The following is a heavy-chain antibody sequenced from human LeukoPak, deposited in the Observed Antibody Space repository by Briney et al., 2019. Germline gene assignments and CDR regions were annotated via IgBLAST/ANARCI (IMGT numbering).Heavy chain of an antibody. J-gene: IGHJ3*02. Sequence: GGSLRLSCAASGFTFSGSAMHWVRQASGKGLEWVGRIRSKANSYATAYAASVKGRFTISRDDSKNTAYLQMNSLKTEDTAVYYCIRRSRDGYNQAFDIWGQGTMVTVSS. D-gene: IGHD5-24*01. CDR2: IRSKANSYAT. V-gene: IGHV3-73*01. CDR3: IRRSRDGYNQAFDI. CDR1: GFTFSGSA.